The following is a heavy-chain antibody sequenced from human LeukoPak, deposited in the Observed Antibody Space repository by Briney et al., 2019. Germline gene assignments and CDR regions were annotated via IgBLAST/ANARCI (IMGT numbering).Heavy chain of an antibody. CDR2: IYHSGST. CDR1: GGSISSSNW. J-gene: IGHJ3*02. V-gene: IGHV4-4*02. Sequence: SGTLSLTCAVSGGSISSSNWWSWDRQPPGKGLEWIGEIYHSGSTNYNPSLKSRVTISVDKSKNQFSLKLSSVTAADTAVYYCARKEYYDGLWAFDIWGQGTMVTVSS. CDR3: ARKEYYDGLWAFDI. D-gene: IGHD3-22*01.